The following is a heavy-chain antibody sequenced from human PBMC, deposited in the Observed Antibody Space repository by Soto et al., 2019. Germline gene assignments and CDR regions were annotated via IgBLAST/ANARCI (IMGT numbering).Heavy chain of an antibody. Sequence: TSETLSLTCTASGGSISSSSYYWVLIRQPPGKGLEWIGSIYYSGSTYYNPSLKSRVTISVDTSKNQFSLKLSSVTAADTAVYYCARPLLWFGESKDWFEPWGQGNLVTVSS. CDR3: ARPLLWFGESKDWFEP. CDR2: IYYSGST. J-gene: IGHJ5*02. V-gene: IGHV4-39*01. CDR1: GGSISSSSYY. D-gene: IGHD3-10*01.